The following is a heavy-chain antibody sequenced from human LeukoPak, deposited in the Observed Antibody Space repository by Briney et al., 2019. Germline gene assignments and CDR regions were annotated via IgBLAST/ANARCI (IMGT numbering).Heavy chain of an antibody. V-gene: IGHV3-30*04. Sequence: HPGGSLRLSCAASGFTFSSYAMHWVRQAPGKGLEWVAVISYDGGNKYYADSVKGRFTISRDNAKNSLYLQMNSLRAEDTAVYYCARDPSADHWGQGTLVTVSS. CDR2: ISYDGGNK. CDR1: GFTFSSYA. CDR3: ARDPSADH. J-gene: IGHJ4*02.